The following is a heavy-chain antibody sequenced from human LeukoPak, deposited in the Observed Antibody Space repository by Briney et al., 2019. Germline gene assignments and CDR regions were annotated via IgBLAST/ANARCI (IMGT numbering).Heavy chain of an antibody. CDR2: ISGSGGST. Sequence: RPGGSLRLSCAASGVTFSSYAMSWVRQAQWQGQEWVSAISGSGGSTYYADSVKGRFTISRDNSKNTLYLQMNSLRAEDTAVYYCAKDGADFWSGYYPIDYWGQGTLVTVSS. D-gene: IGHD3-3*01. J-gene: IGHJ4*02. CDR3: AKDGADFWSGYYPIDY. V-gene: IGHV3-23*01. CDR1: GVTFSSYA.